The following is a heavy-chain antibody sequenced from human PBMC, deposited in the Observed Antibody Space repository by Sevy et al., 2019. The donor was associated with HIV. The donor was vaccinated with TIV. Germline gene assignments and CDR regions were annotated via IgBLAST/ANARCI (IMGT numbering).Heavy chain of an antibody. CDR2: INGDGGSA. J-gene: IGHJ4*02. CDR3: ARPTPRIAPSSAAFFDY. CDR1: GFPFSSFA. D-gene: IGHD1-26*01. V-gene: IGHV3-23*01. Sequence: GGSLRRSCAASGFPFSSFAMSWVRHIPGKGLEWVSTINGDGGSAYYAESVKGRFTLSRYNSNNTVFLQMNRLRVEDTAVYYCARPTPRIAPSSAAFFDYWGQGTLATVSS.